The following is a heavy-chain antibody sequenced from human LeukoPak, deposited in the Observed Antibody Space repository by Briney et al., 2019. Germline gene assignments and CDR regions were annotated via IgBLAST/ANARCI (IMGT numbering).Heavy chain of an antibody. D-gene: IGHD6-19*01. J-gene: IGHJ3*02. CDR3: AKDTAGIAVAGGAFDAFDI. CDR1: EFSVGSNY. CDR2: ISGSGGST. V-gene: IGHV3-23*01. Sequence: AGGSLRLSCAASEFSVGSNYMTWVRQAPGKGLEWVSAISGSGGSTYYADSVKGRFTISRDNSKNTLYLQMNSLRAEDTAVYYCAKDTAGIAVAGGAFDAFDIWGQGTMVTVS.